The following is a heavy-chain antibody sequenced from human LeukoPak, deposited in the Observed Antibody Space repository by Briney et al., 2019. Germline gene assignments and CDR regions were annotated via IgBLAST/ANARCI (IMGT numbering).Heavy chain of an antibody. J-gene: IGHJ4*02. CDR1: GGTFSSYA. CDR2: ISTYNVNT. V-gene: IGHV1-18*01. CDR3: AKVVMGPEVAAQSFDY. D-gene: IGHD2-15*01. Sequence: GASVKVSCKASGGTFSSYAITWVRQAPGQGLEWMGWISTYNVNTNYAQKLQGRVTMTTDTSTSTAYMELRSLRSDDTAVYYCAKVVMGPEVAAQSFDYWGQGTLVTVSS.